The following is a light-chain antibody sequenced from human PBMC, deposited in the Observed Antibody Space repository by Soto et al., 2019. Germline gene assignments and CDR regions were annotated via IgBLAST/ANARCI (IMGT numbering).Light chain of an antibody. Sequence: DIVMTQSPVTLSVSAGERVTLSCRASQSVSRNLAWYQHKAGQAPRLLISGASTRATGIPARFSGSGSGTEFTLTISSLQSEDVAVYYCQQYNTWPPMFTFDQGTKLEIK. CDR2: GAS. J-gene: IGKJ2*01. CDR1: QSVSRN. CDR3: QQYNTWPPMFT. V-gene: IGKV3-15*01.